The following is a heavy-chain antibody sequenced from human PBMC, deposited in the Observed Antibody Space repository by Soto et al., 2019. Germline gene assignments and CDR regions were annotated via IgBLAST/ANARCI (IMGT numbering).Heavy chain of an antibody. V-gene: IGHV1-69*13. CDR1: GGTFSSYA. CDR2: IIPIFGTA. D-gene: IGHD3-22*01. CDR3: ARTPPLYYYDSSGYWGHFDY. J-gene: IGHJ4*02. Sequence: AASVKVSCKASGGTFSSYAISWVRQAPGQGLEWMGGIIPIFGTANYAQKFQGRVTITADESTSTAYMELSSLRSEDTAVYYCARTPPLYYYDSSGYWGHFDYWGQGTLVTVSS.